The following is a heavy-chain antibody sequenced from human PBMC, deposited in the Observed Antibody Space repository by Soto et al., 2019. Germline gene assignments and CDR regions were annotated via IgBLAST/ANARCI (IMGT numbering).Heavy chain of an antibody. CDR3: ARDTGGSYGWGY. J-gene: IGHJ4*02. CDR1: GYTFTSYA. V-gene: IGHV1-3*01. D-gene: IGHD1-26*01. Sequence: QVQLVQSGAEVKKPGASVKVSCKASGYTFTSYAMHWVRQAPGQRLEWMGWINAGNGNTKYSQKFQGRVTITRDTSASTAYMELSSLRSEDTAVYYCARDTGGSYGWGYWGQGTLVTVSS. CDR2: INAGNGNT.